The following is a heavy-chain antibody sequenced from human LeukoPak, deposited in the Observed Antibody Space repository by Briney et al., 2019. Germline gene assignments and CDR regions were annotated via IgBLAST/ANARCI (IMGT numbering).Heavy chain of an antibody. J-gene: IGHJ4*02. D-gene: IGHD3-22*01. V-gene: IGHV3-30*03. CDR1: GFTFSSYG. Sequence: GRSLRLSCAASGFTFSSYGMHWVRQAPGKGLEWVAVISYDGSNKYYADSVKGRFTISGDNSKNTLYLQMNSLRAEDTAVYYCXXXXXXXXYDSSGYYQIDYWGQGTLVTVSS. CDR3: XXXXXXXXYDSSGYYQIDY. CDR2: ISYDGSNK.